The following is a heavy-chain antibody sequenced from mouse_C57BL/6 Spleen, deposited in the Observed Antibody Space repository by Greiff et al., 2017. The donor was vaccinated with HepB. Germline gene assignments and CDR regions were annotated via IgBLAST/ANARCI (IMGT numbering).Heavy chain of an antibody. J-gene: IGHJ4*01. CDR2: ISYDGSN. CDR3: ASLYYGTLYYYAMDY. Sequence: EVKLQESGPGLVKPSQSLSLTCSVTGYSITSGYYWNWIRQFPGNKLEWMGYISYDGSNNYNPSLKNRISITRDTSKNQFFLKLNSVTTEDTATYYCASLYYGTLYYYAMDYWGQGTSVTVSS. D-gene: IGHD2-1*01. CDR1: GYSITSGYY. V-gene: IGHV3-6*01.